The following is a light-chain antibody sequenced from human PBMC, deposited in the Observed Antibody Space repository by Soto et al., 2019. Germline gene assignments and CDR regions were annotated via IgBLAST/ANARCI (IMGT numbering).Light chain of an antibody. V-gene: IGKV3-15*01. Sequence: EIVMTQSPATRSVSPGERATLSCRASQSMGSNVAWYQQKPGQAPRLLIYGASTRAAGIPARFSGSGSGTEFTLTITSLQSEDFAVYYCQQFHNWPRTFGQGTKVDIK. CDR2: GAS. CDR1: QSMGSN. J-gene: IGKJ1*01. CDR3: QQFHNWPRT.